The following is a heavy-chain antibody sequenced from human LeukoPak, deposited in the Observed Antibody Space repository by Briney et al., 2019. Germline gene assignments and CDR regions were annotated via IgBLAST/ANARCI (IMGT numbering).Heavy chain of an antibody. J-gene: IGHJ6*02. CDR3: AREMVAVVAATYYYYGMDV. CDR2: IYSGGST. D-gene: IGHD2-15*01. Sequence: GGSLRLACAASRFTVNSNYMSWVRQAQGKGLEWVAVIYSGGSTYYADSVKGRFTISRDNSKNTLYLQMNRLRAEDTAVYYCAREMVAVVAATYYYYGMDVWGQGTTVTVSS. V-gene: IGHV3-66*01. CDR1: RFTVNSNY.